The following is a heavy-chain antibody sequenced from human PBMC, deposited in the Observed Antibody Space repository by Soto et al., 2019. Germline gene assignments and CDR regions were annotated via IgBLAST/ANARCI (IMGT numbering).Heavy chain of an antibody. CDR3: AKSGQPDYYYYYMDV. V-gene: IGHV3-30*18. Sequence: QVQLVESGGGVVQPGRSLRLSCAASGFTFSSYGMHWVRQAPGKGLEWVAVISYDGTNKYYADSVKGRFTISRDNSKNPLYLQMNSLRAEDTAVYYCAKSGQPDYYYYYMDVWGKGTTVTVSS. CDR1: GFTFSSYG. CDR2: ISYDGTNK. J-gene: IGHJ6*03.